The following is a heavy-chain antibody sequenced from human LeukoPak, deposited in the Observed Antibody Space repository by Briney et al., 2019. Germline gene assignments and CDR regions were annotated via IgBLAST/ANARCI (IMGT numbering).Heavy chain of an antibody. CDR2: INHSGST. CDR1: GGSFSGYY. CDR3: ARGHCSSTSCYEP. V-gene: IGHV4-34*01. Sequence: ETLSLTCAVYGGSFSGYYWSWIRQPPGKGLEWIGEINHSGSTNYNPSLKSRVTISVDTSKNQFSLKLSSVTAADTAVYYCARGHCSSTSCYEPWGQGALVTVSS. D-gene: IGHD2-2*01. J-gene: IGHJ5*02.